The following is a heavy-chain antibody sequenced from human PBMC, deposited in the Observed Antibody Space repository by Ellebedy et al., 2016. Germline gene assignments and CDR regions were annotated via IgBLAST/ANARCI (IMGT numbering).Heavy chain of an antibody. Sequence: GGSLRLSCAASGFTFSSSGMHWVRQAPGKGLEWVAVISYDGSDKYYAESVKGRFTISRDNSKNTLYLQMNSLRAEDTAVYYCARGASLYGDYVFDYWGQGTLVTVSS. D-gene: IGHD4-17*01. CDR3: ARGASLYGDYVFDY. V-gene: IGHV3-30*03. J-gene: IGHJ4*02. CDR1: GFTFSSSG. CDR2: ISYDGSDK.